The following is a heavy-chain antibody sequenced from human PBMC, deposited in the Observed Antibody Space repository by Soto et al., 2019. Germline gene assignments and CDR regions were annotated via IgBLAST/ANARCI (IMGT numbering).Heavy chain of an antibody. J-gene: IGHJ6*02. D-gene: IGHD1-26*01. V-gene: IGHV3-49*04. CDR3: XRVEGVGATYYYYGMDV. Sequence: PGGSLRLSCTASGFTFGYYAMSWVRQAPGKGLEWVGFIRSKAYGGTTEYAASVKGRFTISRDDSKSIAYLQMNSLKTEDTAVYYCXRVEGVGATYYYYGMDVWGQGTTVTVSS. CDR1: GFTFGYYA. CDR2: IRSKAYGGTT.